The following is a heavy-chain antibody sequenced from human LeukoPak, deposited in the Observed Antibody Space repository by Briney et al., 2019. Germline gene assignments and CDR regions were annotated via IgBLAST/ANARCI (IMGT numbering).Heavy chain of an antibody. Sequence: GASVKVSCKASGYTFTSYGISWVRQAPGQGLEWMAWINAYNGNTNYAQKLQGRVTMTTDTSTSTAYMELRSLRSDDTAVYYCARDQGSGSYYYYYYGMDVWGQGTTVTVSS. V-gene: IGHV1-18*01. J-gene: IGHJ6*02. CDR1: GYTFTSYG. D-gene: IGHD3-10*01. CDR3: ARDQGSGSYYYYYYGMDV. CDR2: INAYNGNT.